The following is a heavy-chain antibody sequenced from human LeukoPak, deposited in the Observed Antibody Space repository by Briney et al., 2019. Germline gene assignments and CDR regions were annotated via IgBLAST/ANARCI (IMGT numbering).Heavy chain of an antibody. CDR3: ARDPPDYDSSGYYYRNDAFDI. CDR2: IWYDGSHK. V-gene: IGHV3-33*01. Sequence: GGSLRLSCAASGFTFSTYGMHWVRQAPGKGLEWVALIWYDGSHKYYADSVKGRFTISRDNSKYTLYLQMNSLRAEDTAVYYCARDPPDYDSSGYYYRNDAFDIWGQGTMVTVSS. D-gene: IGHD3-22*01. CDR1: GFTFSTYG. J-gene: IGHJ3*02.